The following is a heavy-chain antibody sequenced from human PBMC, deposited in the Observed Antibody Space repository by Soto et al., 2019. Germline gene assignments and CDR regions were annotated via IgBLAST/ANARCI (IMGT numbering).Heavy chain of an antibody. V-gene: IGHV4-31*03. D-gene: IGHD6-13*01. CDR2: IYVTGAV. J-gene: IGHJ5*02. Sequence: NPSETLSLTCSVSGAALNSGNYYWSWIRQVPGKGLEWIGHIYVTGAVDYNPSLRDRITISQDTSERQFSLKLSSVTAADTAVYYCARGVVIAAAEVFDPWGQGTLVTVSS. CDR1: GAALNSGNYY. CDR3: ARGVVIAAAEVFDP.